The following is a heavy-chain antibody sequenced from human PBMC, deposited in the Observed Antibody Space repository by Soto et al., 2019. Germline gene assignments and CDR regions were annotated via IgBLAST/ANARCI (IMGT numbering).Heavy chain of an antibody. CDR3: SPSLDY. J-gene: IGHJ4*02. CDR1: GFTFSTYW. V-gene: IGHV3-7*01. CDR2: INQDGSEK. Sequence: GGSLRLSCAASGFTFSTYWMDWVRQTPGKGLEWVANINQDGSEKHYVDSVKGRFTISRDNAKNSLYLQMSSLTAEDSALYYCSPSLDYWGQGTLVTVSS.